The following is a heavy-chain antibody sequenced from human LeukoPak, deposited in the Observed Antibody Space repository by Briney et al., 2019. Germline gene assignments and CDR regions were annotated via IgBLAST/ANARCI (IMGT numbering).Heavy chain of an antibody. D-gene: IGHD2-2*01. CDR1: GYTFTSYG. Sequence: ASVKVSCKASGYTFTSYGISWVRQAPGQGLEWMGWISAYNGNTNYAQKLQGRVTMTTDTSTSTAYMELRSLGSDDTAVYYCARDWSYCSSTSCRNLNWFDPWGQGTLVTVSS. CDR3: ARDWSYCSSTSCRNLNWFDP. V-gene: IGHV1-18*01. J-gene: IGHJ5*02. CDR2: ISAYNGNT.